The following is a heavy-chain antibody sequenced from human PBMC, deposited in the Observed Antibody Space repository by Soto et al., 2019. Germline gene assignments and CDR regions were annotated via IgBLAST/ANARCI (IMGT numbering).Heavy chain of an antibody. V-gene: IGHV4-31*03. Sequence: SETLSLTCTVSGGSISSGGYYWSWIRQHPGKGLEWIGYIYYSGSTYYNPSLKSRVTISVDTSKNQFSLKLSSVTAADTAVYYCARAMLPSTTVVTPDFDYWGQGTLVTVSS. J-gene: IGHJ4*02. D-gene: IGHD4-17*01. CDR2: IYYSGST. CDR1: GGSISSGGYY. CDR3: ARAMLPSTTVVTPDFDY.